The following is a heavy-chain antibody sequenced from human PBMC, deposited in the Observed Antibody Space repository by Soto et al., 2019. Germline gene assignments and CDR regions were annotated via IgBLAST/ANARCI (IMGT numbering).Heavy chain of an antibody. Sequence: QITLKESGPTLVKPTQTLTLTCTFSGFSFTTDGMGVGWIRQPPGKALEWLALIYWDDDKRYSPSLKSRLTITKDASRNQVVRTLTNMDPADTATYYCAPLYWAPSGTRYYFDYWGQGTLVTVSS. D-gene: IGHD6-13*01. V-gene: IGHV2-5*02. J-gene: IGHJ4*02. CDR2: IYWDDDK. CDR3: APLYWAPSGTRYYFDY. CDR1: GFSFTTDGMG.